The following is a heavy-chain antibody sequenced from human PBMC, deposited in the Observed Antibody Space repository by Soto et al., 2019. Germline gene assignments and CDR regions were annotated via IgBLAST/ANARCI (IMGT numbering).Heavy chain of an antibody. V-gene: IGHV3-48*01. CDR2: ISPSSSTI. Sequence: GGSLRLSCAASGYTFSSYSMNWVRQAPGKGLEWVSYISPSSSTIYYADSVKGRFTISRDNAKNSLYLQMNSLRAEDTAVYYCAKEEWEYSSSWCEWGQGTLVTVSS. CDR1: GYTFSSYS. CDR3: AKEEWEYSSSWCE. J-gene: IGHJ4*02. D-gene: IGHD6-13*01.